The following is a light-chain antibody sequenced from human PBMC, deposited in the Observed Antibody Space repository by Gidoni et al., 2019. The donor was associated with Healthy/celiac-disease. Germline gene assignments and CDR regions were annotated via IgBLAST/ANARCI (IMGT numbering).Light chain of an antibody. V-gene: IGKV4-1*01. J-gene: IGKJ1*01. CDR1: QSVLYSSNNKNY. CDR3: QQYYSTPRT. Sequence: DIVMTQSPDSLAVSLGEWATINCKSSQSVLYSSNNKNYLAWYQQKPGQPPKLLIYWASTRESGVPDRFSGSGSGTDFTLTISSLQAEDVAVYYCQQYYSTPRTFGQGTKVEIK. CDR2: WAS.